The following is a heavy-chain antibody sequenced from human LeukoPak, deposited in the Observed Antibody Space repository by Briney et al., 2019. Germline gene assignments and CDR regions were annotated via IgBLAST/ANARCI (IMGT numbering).Heavy chain of an antibody. D-gene: IGHD1-26*01. CDR1: GFTVSSNY. V-gene: IGHV3-13*01. J-gene: IGHJ4*02. CDR2: IGTAGDT. CDR3: ARAADLGASYFDY. Sequence: GGSLRLSCAASGFTVSSNYMSWVRQATGKGLEWVSAIGTAGDTYYPGSVKGRFTISRENAKNSLYLQMNSLRAGDTAVYYCARAADLGASYFDYWGQGTLVTVSS.